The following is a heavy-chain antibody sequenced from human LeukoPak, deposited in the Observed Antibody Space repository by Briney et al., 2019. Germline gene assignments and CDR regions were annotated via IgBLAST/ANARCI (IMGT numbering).Heavy chain of an antibody. CDR3: ARGAWSSSWSGDDAFDI. V-gene: IGHV4-30-4*01. CDR1: GGSISSGDYY. CDR2: IYHSGST. Sequence: SETLSLTCTVSGGSISSGDYYWSWIRQPPGKGLEWIGYIYHSGSTYYNPSLKSRVTISVDTSKNQFSLQLNSVTPEDTAVYYCARGAWSSSWSGDDAFDIWGQGTMVTVSS. D-gene: IGHD6-13*01. J-gene: IGHJ3*02.